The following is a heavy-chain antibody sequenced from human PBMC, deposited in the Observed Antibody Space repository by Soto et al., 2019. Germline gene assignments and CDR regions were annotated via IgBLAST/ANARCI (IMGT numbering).Heavy chain of an antibody. CDR1: GFTFSSYS. CDR3: ARDSINPDYGGNPYGSAYFQH. D-gene: IGHD4-17*01. J-gene: IGHJ1*01. V-gene: IGHV3-48*02. Sequence: GGSLRLSCAASGFTFSSYSMNWVRQAPGKGLEWVSYISSSSSTIYYADSVKGRFTISRDNARNSLYLQMNSLRDEDTAVYYCARDSINPDYGGNPYGSAYFQHWGQGTLVTVSS. CDR2: ISSSSSTI.